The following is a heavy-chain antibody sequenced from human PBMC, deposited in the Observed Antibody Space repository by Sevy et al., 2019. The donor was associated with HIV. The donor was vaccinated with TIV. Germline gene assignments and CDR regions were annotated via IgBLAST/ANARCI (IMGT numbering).Heavy chain of an antibody. D-gene: IGHD4-17*01. CDR1: GFTFSSYA. J-gene: IGHJ6*02. V-gene: IGHV3-30-3*01. Sequence: AGSLRLSCAASGFTFSSYAMHWVLQAPGKGLEWVAVIAYDGSNKYYADSVKGRFTISRDNSKNTLYLQMNSLRAEDSAEYYCAREAKGYYADYYPPGGMDVWGQGTTVTVSS. CDR3: AREAKGYYADYYPPGGMDV. CDR2: IAYDGSNK.